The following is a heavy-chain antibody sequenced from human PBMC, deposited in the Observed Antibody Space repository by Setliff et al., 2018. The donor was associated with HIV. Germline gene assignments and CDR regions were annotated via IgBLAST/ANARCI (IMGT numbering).Heavy chain of an antibody. Sequence: PGGSLRLSCAASGFTFSSFEMNWVRQAPGKGLEWLSYISSGGDSIYYADSVKGRFTISRDDAKNTLYLQMNSLRVEDTAVYYCVRAAESHWGQGTVVTVSS. CDR2: ISSGGDSI. CDR3: VRAAESH. D-gene: IGHD3-10*01. CDR1: GFTFSSFE. V-gene: IGHV3-48*03. J-gene: IGHJ4*02.